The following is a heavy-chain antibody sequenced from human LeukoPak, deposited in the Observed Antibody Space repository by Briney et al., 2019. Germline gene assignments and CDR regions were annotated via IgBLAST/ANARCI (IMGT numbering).Heavy chain of an antibody. V-gene: IGHV1-2*02. J-gene: IGHJ3*02. CDR3: ARAPGRRSSSGWSSDAFDI. CDR2: INPNSGGT. Sequence: ASVKVSCKVSGYTLTGYYMDWVRQAPGQGLEWMGWINPNSGGTNYARKFQGRVTMTRDTSISTAYMELSRLRSDATAVYYRARAPGRRSSSGWSSDAFDIWGQGTMVTVSS. D-gene: IGHD6-19*01. CDR1: GYTLTGYY.